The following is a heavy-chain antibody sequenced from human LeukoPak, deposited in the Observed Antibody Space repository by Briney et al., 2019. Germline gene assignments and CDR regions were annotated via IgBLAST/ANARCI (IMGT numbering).Heavy chain of an antibody. J-gene: IGHJ4*02. D-gene: IGHD5-18*01. V-gene: IGHV1-69*04. CDR1: GGTFSSYA. CDR2: IIPILGIA. CDR3: ATSSYGYGYVIGIDY. Sequence: GASVKVSCKASGGTFSSYAISWVRQAPGQGLEWMGRIIPILGIANYAQKFQGRVTITADKSTSTAYMELSSLRSEDTAVYYCATSSYGYGYVIGIDYWGQGTLVTVSS.